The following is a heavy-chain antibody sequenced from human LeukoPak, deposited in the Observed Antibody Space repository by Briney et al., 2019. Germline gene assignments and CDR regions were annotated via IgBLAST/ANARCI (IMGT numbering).Heavy chain of an antibody. CDR3: AKTRVVTAIESWNYFDY. Sequence: PGRSLRLSCAASGFTFDEYAMHWVRQAPGKGLEWVSGISYSSGSIGYVDSVKGRFTISRDNAKNSLYLQMDSLRAEDTAVYYCAKTRVVTAIESWNYFDYWGQGTLVTVSS. V-gene: IGHV3-9*01. J-gene: IGHJ4*02. D-gene: IGHD2-21*02. CDR2: ISYSSGSI. CDR1: GFTFDEYA.